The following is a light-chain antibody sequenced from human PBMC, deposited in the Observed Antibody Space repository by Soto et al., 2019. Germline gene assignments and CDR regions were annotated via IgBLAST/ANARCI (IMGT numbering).Light chain of an antibody. CDR2: DVS. V-gene: IGLV2-11*01. CDR1: SSDVGAYNY. J-gene: IGLJ1*01. Sequence: QSALTQPRSVSGSPGQSVTISCTGTSSDVGAYNYVSWYQQHSGKAPKFMIYDVSKRPSGVPDRFSGSKSGNTASLTISGLQAEDEADYYCNSQTTSGIRVFGTGTKVTVL. CDR3: NSQTTSGIRV.